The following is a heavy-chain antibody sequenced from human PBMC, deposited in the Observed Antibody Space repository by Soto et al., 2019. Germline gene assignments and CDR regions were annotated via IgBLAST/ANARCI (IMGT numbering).Heavy chain of an antibody. CDR2: ISGDGDTT. CDR3: ASPKVTSSWSSDY. J-gene: IGHJ4*02. V-gene: IGHV3-23*01. D-gene: IGHD6-13*01. Sequence: EVQLLQSGGALVQPGESLRLSCAASGFIFNKYAMTWVRQAPGKGLEWVSAISGDGDTTYYADSVKGRFTISRDNSKNTLFLQMTSLRDEDTALYYCASPKVTSSWSSDYWGQGTLVTVSS. CDR1: GFIFNKYA.